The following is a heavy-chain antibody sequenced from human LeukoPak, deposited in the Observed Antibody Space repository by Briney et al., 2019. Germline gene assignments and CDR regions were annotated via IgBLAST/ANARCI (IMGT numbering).Heavy chain of an antibody. D-gene: IGHD2-8*02. J-gene: IGHJ4*02. CDR2: MNPNSSNT. CDR3: ARARVTYWGSYYFDY. V-gene: IGHV1-8*01. CDR1: GYTFTSYD. Sequence: ASVKDSCKPSGYTFTSYDINWVRQATGQGVEWMGWMNPNSSNTGYAQKFQGRVTMTRYTSISTAYLELSSLRSEDTAVYYCARARVTYWGSYYFDYWGQGTLVTVSS.